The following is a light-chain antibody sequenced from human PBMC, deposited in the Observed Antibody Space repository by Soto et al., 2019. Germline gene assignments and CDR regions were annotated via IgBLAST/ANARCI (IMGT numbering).Light chain of an antibody. CDR3: QQYGSSPGT. V-gene: IGKV3-20*01. CDR2: GAS. J-gene: IGKJ1*01. Sequence: EIVLTQSPGTLSLSPGERATLSCRASQFVSSSYLAWYQQKPGQAPRLLIYGASSRATGIPDRFSGSGSGTEFTLTISRLEPEDFVVYHCQQYGSSPGTFGQGTKVEIK. CDR1: QFVSSSY.